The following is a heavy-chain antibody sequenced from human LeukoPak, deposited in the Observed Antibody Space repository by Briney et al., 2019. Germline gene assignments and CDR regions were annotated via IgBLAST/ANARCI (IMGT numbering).Heavy chain of an antibody. V-gene: IGHV1-8*02. Sequence: GASETVSFKASGYTFTSYNNNWVRQATGQGLEWVGWMNPNSGNTGYAQKFQVRVTMTRNTSITTAYMELSSLRSEDTAVYYCARGKWAVAGTGIYYYGMDVWGQGTTVTVSS. CDR2: MNPNSGNT. D-gene: IGHD3-10*01. CDR3: ARGKWAVAGTGIYYYGMDV. J-gene: IGHJ6*02. CDR1: GYTFTSYN.